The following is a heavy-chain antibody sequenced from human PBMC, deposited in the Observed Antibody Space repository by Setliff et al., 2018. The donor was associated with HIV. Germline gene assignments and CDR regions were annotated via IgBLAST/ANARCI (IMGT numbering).Heavy chain of an antibody. CDR3: AASADGDCATTSCTNWFDP. CDR2: IKRNADGGTA. J-gene: IGHJ5*02. Sequence: PGGSLRLSCAASGFTFNHTWMSWVRQAPGKGLEWVGRIKRNADGGTADYAAPVKGRFSISRDDSKSTAYLQLSSLKVDDTAMYFCAASADGDCATTSCTNWFDPWGQGTLVTVSS. D-gene: IGHD2-21*01. CDR1: GFTFNHTW. V-gene: IGHV3-15*01.